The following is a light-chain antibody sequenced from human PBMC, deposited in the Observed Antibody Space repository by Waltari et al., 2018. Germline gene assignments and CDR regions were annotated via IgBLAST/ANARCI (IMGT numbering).Light chain of an antibody. J-gene: IGKJ1*01. CDR1: QSILSNY. CDR3: QQRFSWPT. Sequence: EIVLTQSPGPLSLSPGERATLPCRASQSILSNYLAWYQQKPGQAPRLLIYGASNRVTGIPDRFTGSGSGTDFTLTISRLEPEDFAVYYCQQRFSWPTFGQGAKVEIK. CDR2: GAS. V-gene: IGKV3D-20*02.